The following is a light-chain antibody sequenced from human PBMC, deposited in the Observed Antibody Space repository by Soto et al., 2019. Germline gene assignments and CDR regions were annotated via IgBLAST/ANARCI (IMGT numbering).Light chain of an antibody. CDR1: QSVSIN. CDR3: QQYNNWPWT. V-gene: IGKV3-15*01. Sequence: EIVMTQSPATLSVSPAERATLYCRASQSVSINLAWYQQKPGQAPRLLIYGASTRATGIPARFSGSGSGTDFTLTISRLEPEDFAVYYCQQYNNWPWTFGQGTKVDIK. J-gene: IGKJ1*01. CDR2: GAS.